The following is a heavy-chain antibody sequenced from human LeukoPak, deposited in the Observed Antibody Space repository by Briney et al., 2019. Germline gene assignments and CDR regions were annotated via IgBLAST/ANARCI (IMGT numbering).Heavy chain of an antibody. CDR2: IYYSGST. CDR1: GGSISSYY. V-gene: IGHV4-59*01. Sequence: SETLSLTCTVSGGSISSYYWSWIRQPPGKGLEWIGYIYYSGSTNYNPSLKSRVTISVDTSKNQFSLKLSSVTAADTAVYYCARDNVRVGGTAYSYYYMDVWGKGTTVTVSS. D-gene: IGHD1-26*01. J-gene: IGHJ6*03. CDR3: ARDNVRVGGTAYSYYYMDV.